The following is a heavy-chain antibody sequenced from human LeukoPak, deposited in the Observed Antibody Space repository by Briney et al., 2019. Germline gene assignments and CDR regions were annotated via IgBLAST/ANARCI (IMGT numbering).Heavy chain of an antibody. J-gene: IGHJ4*02. D-gene: IGHD5-24*01. Sequence: SETLSLTCAVYGGSFSGYYWSWIRQPPGKGLEWIGEINHSGSTNYNPSLKSRVTISVDTSKNQFSLKLSSVTAADTAVYYCARGTRWLQLMKWGQGTLVTASS. CDR1: GGSFSGYY. CDR2: INHSGST. V-gene: IGHV4-34*01. CDR3: ARGTRWLQLMK.